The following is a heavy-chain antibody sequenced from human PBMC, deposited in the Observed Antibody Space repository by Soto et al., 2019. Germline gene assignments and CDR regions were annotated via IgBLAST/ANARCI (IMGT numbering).Heavy chain of an antibody. Sequence: GGSLRLSCAASGFTFSIYWMTWVRQAPGKGLEWVANIKHDGSEKYCVDSVKGRFTISRDNAKNSLYLQMNSLRAEDTAVYYCVRGNWNYAYWGQGTLVTVSS. D-gene: IGHD1-7*01. CDR1: GFTFSIYW. CDR3: VRGNWNYAY. CDR2: IKHDGSEK. J-gene: IGHJ4*02. V-gene: IGHV3-7*01.